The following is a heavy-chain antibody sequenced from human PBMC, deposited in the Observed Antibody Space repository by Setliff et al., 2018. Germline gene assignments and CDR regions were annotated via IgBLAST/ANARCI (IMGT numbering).Heavy chain of an antibody. CDR1: GESFSGHY. J-gene: IGHJ4*02. CDR2: INHSGST. CDR3: ARGFDVCGGGACYTDGPYYFDY. Sequence: PSETLSLTCAVYGESFSGHYWSWIRQPPGKGLEWIGEINHSGSTNYNPSLKSRVTISVDTSKNQLSLKLSSVAAADTAVYYCARGFDVCGGGACYTDGPYYFDYWGRGTLVTVSS. D-gene: IGHD2-21*02. V-gene: IGHV4-34*01.